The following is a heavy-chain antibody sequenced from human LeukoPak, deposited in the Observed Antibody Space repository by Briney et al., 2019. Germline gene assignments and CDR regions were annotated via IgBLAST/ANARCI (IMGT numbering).Heavy chain of an antibody. CDR3: ARGRTRITMIVVVTNWFDP. CDR1: GGSFSGYY. CDR2: INHSGST. Sequence: PSETLSLTCAVYGGSFSGYYWSWIRQPPGKGLEWIGEINHSGSTNYNQSLKSRVSISVDTSQIQFSLKLSSVTAADTAVYYCARGRTRITMIVVVTNWFDPWGQGTLVTVSS. J-gene: IGHJ5*02. V-gene: IGHV4-34*01. D-gene: IGHD3-22*01.